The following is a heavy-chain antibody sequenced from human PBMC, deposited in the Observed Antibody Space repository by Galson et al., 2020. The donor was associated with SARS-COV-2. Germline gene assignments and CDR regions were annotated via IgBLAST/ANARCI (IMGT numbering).Heavy chain of an antibody. Sequence: SETLSLTCTVSGGSISSGNYYWSWLRQPPGKGLEYIGYIYYPGSTYYNPSLKSRVTISLDTSKNQFSLKLTSVTAADTAVYYCARDRSGYAAFDIWGLGTMVTVSS. CDR1: GGSISSGNYY. D-gene: IGHD2-2*01. CDR3: ARDRSGYAAFDI. V-gene: IGHV4-30-4*01. CDR2: IYYPGST. J-gene: IGHJ3*02.